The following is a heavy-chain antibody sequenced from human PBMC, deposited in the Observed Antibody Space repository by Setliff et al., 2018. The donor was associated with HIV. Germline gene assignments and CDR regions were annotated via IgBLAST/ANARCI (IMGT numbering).Heavy chain of an antibody. Sequence: GGSLRLSCTASGFSFGDFALNWIRQAPGKGLEWVSSISVSGGSTYYADSVNGRFTISRDNSKNTLYLQMNSLRAEDTAVYYCAKTREINNFWSGIDYWGQGTLVTVSS. J-gene: IGHJ4*02. CDR3: AKTREINNFWSGIDY. CDR1: GFSFGDFA. CDR2: ISVSGGST. D-gene: IGHD3-3*01. V-gene: IGHV3-23*01.